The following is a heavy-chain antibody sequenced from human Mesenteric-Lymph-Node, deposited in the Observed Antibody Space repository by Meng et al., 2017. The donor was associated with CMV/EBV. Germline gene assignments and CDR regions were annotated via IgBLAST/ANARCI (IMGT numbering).Heavy chain of an antibody. CDR1: GFIFDDDT. J-gene: IGHJ4*02. CDR2: ITWDGGMS. D-gene: IGHD1-1*01. CDR3: AKAIYGTIGLLFDY. V-gene: IGHV3-43*01. Sequence: GESLKISCAASGFIFDDDTMHWVRQSPGKGLEWVSLITWDGGMSFYADSVKGRFTISRDNSKNFLYLQMNSLRTEDTALYYCAKAIYGTIGLLFDYWGQGTLVTVSS.